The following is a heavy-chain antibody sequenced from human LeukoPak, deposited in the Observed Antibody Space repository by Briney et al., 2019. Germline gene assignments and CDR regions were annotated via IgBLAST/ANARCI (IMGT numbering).Heavy chain of an antibody. CDR3: GKDGAWGRFQH. CDR1: GFTFSSHG. V-gene: IGHV3-23*01. CDR2: ISPSGDIL. D-gene: IGHD2-21*02. Sequence: PGGTLRLSCAASGFTFSSHGMNWVRQAPGKGLEWVSGISPSGDILYYADSVKGQFTISRDNSKNTVYLQMNSLRAEDTAVYYCGKDGAWGRFQHWGQGTLVTVSS. J-gene: IGHJ1*01.